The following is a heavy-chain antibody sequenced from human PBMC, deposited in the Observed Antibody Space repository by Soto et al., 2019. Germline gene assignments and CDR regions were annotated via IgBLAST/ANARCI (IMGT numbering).Heavy chain of an antibody. CDR1: GFTFSSYA. D-gene: IGHD1-7*01. CDR2: LSGSGGST. J-gene: IGHJ4*02. CDR3: AKATSNYWNYYLSSFDY. V-gene: IGHV3-23*01. Sequence: GGSLRLSCAASGFTFSSYAMSWVRQAPGKGLDWVSTLSGSGGSTFYAGSVKGRFTISTDNSKNTLYLQMNSLRAEDTAVYYCAKATSNYWNYYLSSFDYWGQGTLVTVSS.